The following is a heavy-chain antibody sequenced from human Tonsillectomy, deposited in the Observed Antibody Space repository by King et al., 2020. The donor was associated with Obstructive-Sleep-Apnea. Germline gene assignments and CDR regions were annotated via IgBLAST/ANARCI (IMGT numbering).Heavy chain of an antibody. CDR3: ATGGPDAFDF. CDR1: GITFSSYS. CDR2: ISSSTSTI. J-gene: IGHJ3*01. D-gene: IGHD3-16*01. Sequence: VQLVESGGGLVQPGGSLRLSCAASGITFSSYSMNWVRQAPGKGLEWVSYISSSTSTIYYADSVTGRFTISGDNAKNSLYLQMNSLRAEDTAVYYCATGGPDAFDFWGRGTMVTVSS. V-gene: IGHV3-48*04.